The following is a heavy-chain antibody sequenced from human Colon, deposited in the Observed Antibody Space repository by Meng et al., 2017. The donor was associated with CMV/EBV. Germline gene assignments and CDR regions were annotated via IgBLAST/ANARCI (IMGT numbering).Heavy chain of an antibody. CDR1: GGSISSYY. D-gene: IGHD6-19*01. Sequence: SETLSLTCTVSGGSISSYYWSWIRQPPGKGLEWIGYIYYSGSTNYNPSLKSRVTISVDTSKNQFSLKLSSVTAADTAVYYCARVGIAVAGTFYGMAVWGQGTTVTVSS. V-gene: IGHV4-59*01. CDR2: IYYSGST. CDR3: ARVGIAVAGTFYGMAV. J-gene: IGHJ6*02.